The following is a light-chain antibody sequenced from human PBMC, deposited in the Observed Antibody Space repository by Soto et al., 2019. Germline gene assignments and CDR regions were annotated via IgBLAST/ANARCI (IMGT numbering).Light chain of an antibody. CDR3: QSYDSSLSGYVV. CDR1: SSNIGAGYD. CDR2: GTS. V-gene: IGLV1-40*01. J-gene: IGLJ2*01. Sequence: QSVLTQPPSVSGAPGQRGTISCTGSSSNIGAGYDVHWYQQLPGTAPKLLIYGTSNRPSGVPDRFSGSKSVTSASLAITGLQAEDEADYYCQSYDSSLSGYVVFGGGTKLTVL.